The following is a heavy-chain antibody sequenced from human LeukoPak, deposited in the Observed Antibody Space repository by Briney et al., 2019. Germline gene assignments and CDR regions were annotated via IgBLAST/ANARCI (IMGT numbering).Heavy chain of an antibody. CDR2: IIPIFGSS. J-gene: IGHJ4*02. CDR1: RGTFSSYA. D-gene: IGHD5-18*01. V-gene: IGHV1-69*01. CDR3: ARVGDNGHSYGWGDYYFDY. Sequence: SVKVSCKASRGTFSSYAISWVRQAPGQGLEWMGGIIPIFGSSNYAQKFQGRVTITADESTSTAYMELSSLRSEDTAVYYCARVGDNGHSYGWGDYYFDYWGQGTLVTASS.